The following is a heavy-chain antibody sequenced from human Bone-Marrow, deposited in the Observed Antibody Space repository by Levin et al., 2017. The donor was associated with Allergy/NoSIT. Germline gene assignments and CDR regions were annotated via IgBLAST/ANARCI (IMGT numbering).Heavy chain of an antibody. D-gene: IGHD1-1*01. CDR2: IKGDGTYK. Sequence: GESLKISCAASEFTLSNYWMTWVRQAPGKGLEWVGHIKGDGTYKGYVDSVRGRFTMSRDNAKNSLYLQMNGLRAEDTAVYYCARDSFGYNSLEYWGQGTLVTVSS. CDR1: EFTLSNYW. CDR3: ARDSFGYNSLEY. J-gene: IGHJ4*02. V-gene: IGHV3-7*03.